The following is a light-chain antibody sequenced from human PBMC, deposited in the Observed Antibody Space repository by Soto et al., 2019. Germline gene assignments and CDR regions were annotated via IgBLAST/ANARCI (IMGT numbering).Light chain of an antibody. V-gene: IGLV2-14*01. CDR2: EVS. CDR1: SSDVGGYNY. CDR3: SSYTTSSTHWV. J-gene: IGLJ3*02. Sequence: QSALTQPASVSGSPGQSITISCTGTSSDVGGYNYVSWYQQHPGKAPKFMNYEVSNRPSGVSNRFSGSKSGNTASLTISGLQAEDEADYYCSSYTTSSTHWVFGGGPQLTVL.